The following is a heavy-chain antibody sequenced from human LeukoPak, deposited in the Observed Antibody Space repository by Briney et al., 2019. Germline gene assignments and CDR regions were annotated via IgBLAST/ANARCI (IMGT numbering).Heavy chain of an antibody. CDR2: INPNSGGT. Sequence: ASVKVSCTASGYXFTGYYIHWVRQAPGQGLEWMGWINPNSGGTNYAQKFQGRVTMTRDTSISTAYMELSRLRSDDTAVYYCARPGVSSGWPFDYWGQGILVSVSS. CDR3: ARPGVSSGWPFDY. D-gene: IGHD6-19*01. V-gene: IGHV1-2*02. CDR1: GYXFTGYY. J-gene: IGHJ4*02.